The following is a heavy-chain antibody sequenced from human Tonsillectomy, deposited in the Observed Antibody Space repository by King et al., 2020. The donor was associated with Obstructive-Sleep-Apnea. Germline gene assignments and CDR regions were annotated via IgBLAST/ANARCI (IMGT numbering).Heavy chain of an antibody. J-gene: IGHJ6*02. CDR2: ISNDGSNK. V-gene: IGHV3-30*04. CDR1: GFTFSSYA. Sequence: VQLVESGGGVVQPGRSLRLSCAASGFTFSSYAMHWVRQAPGKGLEWVAVISNDGSNKYSADSVKGRFTISRDNSKNTLYLQMNSLRAEETAVYYCAREDYGSGAAHGMDVWGQGTTVTVSS. CDR3: AREDYGSGAAHGMDV. D-gene: IGHD3-10*01.